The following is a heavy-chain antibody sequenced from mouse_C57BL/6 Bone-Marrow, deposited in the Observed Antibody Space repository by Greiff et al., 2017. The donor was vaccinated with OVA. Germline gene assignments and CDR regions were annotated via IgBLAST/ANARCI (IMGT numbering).Heavy chain of an antibody. D-gene: IGHD3-1*01. V-gene: IGHV5-6*01. J-gene: IGHJ3*01. CDR1: GFTFSSYG. Sequence: EVKLVESGGDLVKPGGSLKLSCAASGFTFSSYGMSWVRQTPDKRLEWVATISSGGSYTYYPDSVKGRFTISRDNAKKNLYLQMSSLKSEDTAMYYCARGGYEDWLAYWGQGTLVTVSA. CDR2: ISSGGSYT. CDR3: ARGGYEDWLAY.